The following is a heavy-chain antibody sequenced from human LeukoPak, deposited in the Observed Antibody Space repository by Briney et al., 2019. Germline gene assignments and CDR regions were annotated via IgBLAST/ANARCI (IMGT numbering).Heavy chain of an antibody. D-gene: IGHD3-16*01. CDR2: IFPIFGIA. Sequence: AALKVSSKASVDTFSIYTISWVRQAPGQGLGWMGRIFPIFGIANYAQTFQGRVTITADKSTSTAYMELGSLRCEDTAVYSCARDGGTQHYSGQGDLVTVSS. CDR1: VDTFSIYT. CDR3: ARDGGTQHY. J-gene: IGHJ4*02. V-gene: IGHV1-69*04.